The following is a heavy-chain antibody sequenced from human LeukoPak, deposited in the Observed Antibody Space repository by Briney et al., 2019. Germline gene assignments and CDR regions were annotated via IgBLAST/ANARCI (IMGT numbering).Heavy chain of an antibody. Sequence: GRSLRLSCTASGFTFGDYAMSWVRQAPGKGLAWVGFIRYKDYGGTTEYAASVKGRFTISRDDPKSIAYLQMNSLKTEDTAVYYCAREDYGDYVGPDYWGQGTLVTVSS. CDR2: IRYKDYGGTT. D-gene: IGHD4-17*01. CDR3: AREDYGDYVGPDY. J-gene: IGHJ4*02. V-gene: IGHV3-49*04. CDR1: GFTFGDYA.